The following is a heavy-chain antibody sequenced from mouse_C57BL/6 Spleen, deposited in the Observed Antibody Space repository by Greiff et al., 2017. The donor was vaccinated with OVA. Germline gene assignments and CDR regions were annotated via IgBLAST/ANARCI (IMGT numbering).Heavy chain of an antibody. D-gene: IGHD1-1*01. CDR2: ISSGGSYT. CDR1: GFTFSSYG. J-gene: IGHJ1*03. V-gene: IGHV5-6*02. Sequence: DVKLVESGGDLVKPGGSLKLSCAASGFTFSSYGMSWVRQTPDKRLEWVATISSGGSYTYYPDSVKGRFTISRDNAKNTLYLQMSSLKSEDTAMYYCARQGGVGYFDVWGTGTTVTVSS. CDR3: ARQGGVGYFDV.